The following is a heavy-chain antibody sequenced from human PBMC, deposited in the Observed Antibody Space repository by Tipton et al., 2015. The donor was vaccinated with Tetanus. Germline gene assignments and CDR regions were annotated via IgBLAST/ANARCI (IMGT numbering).Heavy chain of an antibody. CDR3: AGVTAQRTELYFEH. J-gene: IGHJ1*01. CDR1: GGSISSYF. Sequence: TLSLTCSVSGGSISSYFWSWIRQSPGQGLEWIGLIYYSGSTSYNPSPKSRVTISVDTSKNQLSLKLTSVTAADTAVYYCAGVTAQRTELYFEHWGQGTQVTVSS. V-gene: IGHV4-59*01. D-gene: IGHD2-8*02. CDR2: IYYSGST.